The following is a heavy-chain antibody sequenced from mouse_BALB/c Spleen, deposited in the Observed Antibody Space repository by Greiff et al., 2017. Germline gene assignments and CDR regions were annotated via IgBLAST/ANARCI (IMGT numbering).Heavy chain of an antibody. J-gene: IGHJ4*01. V-gene: IGHV2-9*02. CDR3: ARGGYYGNYAYYAMDY. Sequence: QVQLQQSGPGLVAPSQSLSITCTVSGFSLTSYGVHWVRQPPGKGLECLGVIWAGGSTNYNSALMSRLSISKDNSKSQVFLKMNSLQTDDTAMYYCARGGYYGNYAYYAMDYWGQGTSVTVSS. CDR1: GFSLTSYG. CDR2: IWAGGST. D-gene: IGHD2-1*01.